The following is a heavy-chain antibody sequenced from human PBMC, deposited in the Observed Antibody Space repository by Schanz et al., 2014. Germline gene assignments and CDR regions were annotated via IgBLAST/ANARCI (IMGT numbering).Heavy chain of an antibody. CDR3: ARNRGSGGQNWYFDL. J-gene: IGHJ2*01. CDR2: INTGVNT. V-gene: IGHV3-23*01. D-gene: IGHD1-26*01. Sequence: EVQLLESGGGLVQPGGSLRLSCAASGFTFGDYAMTWVCQAPGKGLEWVSAINTGVNTYYADSVRGRFTMSRDNTKNSLFLQLNSLRADDTAVYYCARNRGSGGQNWYFDLWGRGTLVTVSS. CDR1: GFTFGDYA.